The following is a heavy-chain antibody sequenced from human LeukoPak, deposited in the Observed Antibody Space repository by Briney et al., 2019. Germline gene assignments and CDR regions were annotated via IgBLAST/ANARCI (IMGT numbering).Heavy chain of an antibody. CDR2: IYYSGST. D-gene: IGHD2/OR15-2a*01. J-gene: IGHJ4*02. V-gene: IGHV4-59*01. CDR3: ARDLSLDY. Sequence: SETLSLTCAVYGGSFSGYYWSWIRQPPGKGLEWIGYIYYSGSTNYNPSLKSRVTISVDTSKNQFSLKLSSVTAADTAVYYCARDLSLDYWGQGTLVTVSS. CDR1: GGSFSGYY.